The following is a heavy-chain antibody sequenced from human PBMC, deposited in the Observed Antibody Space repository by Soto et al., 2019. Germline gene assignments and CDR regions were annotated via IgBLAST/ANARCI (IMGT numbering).Heavy chain of an antibody. V-gene: IGHV3-48*03. J-gene: IGHJ4*02. CDR2: ISSSGSTI. CDR3: ARATPLGTDLDY. Sequence: RLSCAASGFTFSSYEMNWVRQAPGKGLEWVSYISSSGSTIYYADSVKGRFTISRDNAKNSLYLQMNSLRAEGTAVYYCARATPLGTDLDYWGQGTLVTGSS. D-gene: IGHD1-1*01. CDR1: GFTFSSYE.